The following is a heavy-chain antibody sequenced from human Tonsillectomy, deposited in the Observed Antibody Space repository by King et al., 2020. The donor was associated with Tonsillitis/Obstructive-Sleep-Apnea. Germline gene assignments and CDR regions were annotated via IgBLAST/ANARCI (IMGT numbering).Heavy chain of an antibody. Sequence: VQLVESGAEVKKPGASVKVSCKASGYTFTGYYMHWVRQAPGQGLEWMGWINPNSGGTNYAQKFQGRVTMTRDTSISTAYMELSRLRSDDTAVYYCARDGEIIGGSPDGMDVWGQGTTVTVSS. V-gene: IGHV1-2*02. CDR2: INPNSGGT. CDR1: GYTFTGYY. CDR3: ARDGEIIGGSPDGMDV. J-gene: IGHJ6*02. D-gene: IGHD1-26*01.